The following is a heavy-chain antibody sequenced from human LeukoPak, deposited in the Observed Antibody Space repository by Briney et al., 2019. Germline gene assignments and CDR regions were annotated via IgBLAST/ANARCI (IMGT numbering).Heavy chain of an antibody. CDR3: AGESGDGGSYFDY. CDR2: SIPMTETA. CDR1: GGTFRAYA. D-gene: IGHD4-23*01. V-gene: IGHV1-69*05. J-gene: IGHJ4*02. Sequence: ASVKVSCKASGGTFRAYAISWVRQAPGQGLEWMGGSIPMTETANYAQKFQDRVTITTDESTSTVYMELNSLRSEDTAVYYCAGESGDGGSYFDYWGQGTLVTVSS.